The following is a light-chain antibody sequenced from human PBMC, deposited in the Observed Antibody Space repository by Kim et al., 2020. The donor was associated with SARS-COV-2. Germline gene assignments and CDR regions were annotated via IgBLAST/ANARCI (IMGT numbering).Light chain of an antibody. CDR1: QSISHY. V-gene: IGKV1-39*01. Sequence: DIQMTQSPSSLSASVGDRVTITCRASQSISHYLNWYQQKPGRAPKLLIYAASSLQSGVPSRFSGSGSGTDFTLTISSLQPEDFATYFCQQANNFPLTFGGGTKVDIK. CDR2: AAS. J-gene: IGKJ4*01. CDR3: QQANNFPLT.